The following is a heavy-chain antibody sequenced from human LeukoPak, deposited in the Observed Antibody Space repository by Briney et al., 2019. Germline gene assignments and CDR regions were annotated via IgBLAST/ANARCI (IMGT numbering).Heavy chain of an antibody. J-gene: IGHJ4*02. D-gene: IGHD2/OR15-2a*01. Sequence: GGSLRLSCAASGFTFSSYAMSWVRQGPAKGLEWVSAISGSAGTTYYADSVKGRFTISRDNPRNTLYLQMNSLRAEDTAVYYCARGSLGSTTSSDCCPLDYWGQGTLVTVSS. V-gene: IGHV3-23*01. CDR1: GFTFSSYA. CDR2: ISGSAGTT. CDR3: ARGSLGSTTSSDCCPLDY.